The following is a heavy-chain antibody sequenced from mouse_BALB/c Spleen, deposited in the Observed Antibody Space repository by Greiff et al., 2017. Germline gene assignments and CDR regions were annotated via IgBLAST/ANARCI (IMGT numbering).Heavy chain of an antibody. CDR3: ARGKDYFDY. CDR2: ISSGGSYT. Sequence: EVQVVESGGGLVKPGGSLKLSCAASGFTFSSYAMSWVRQSPEKRLEWVAEISSGGSYTYYPDTMTGRFTISRDNANNTLYLEMSSLRSEDTAMYYCARGKDYFDYWGQGTTLTVSS. J-gene: IGHJ2*01. CDR1: GFTFSSYA. V-gene: IGHV5-9-4*01.